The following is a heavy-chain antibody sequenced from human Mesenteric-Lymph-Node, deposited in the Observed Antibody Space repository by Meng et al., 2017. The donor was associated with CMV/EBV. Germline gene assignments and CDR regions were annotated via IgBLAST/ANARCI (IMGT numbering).Heavy chain of an antibody. CDR2: IYSGGST. CDR3: AKGNYGVVKYGMDV. D-gene: IGHD1-7*01. Sequence: GESLKISCAASGFTFSSYGMHWVRQAPGKGLEWVSVIYSGGSTYYADSVKGRFTISRDNSKNTLYLQMNSLRAEDTAVYYCAKGNYGVVKYGMDVWGQGTTVTVSS. CDR1: GFTFSSYG. V-gene: IGHV3-NL1*01. J-gene: IGHJ6*02.